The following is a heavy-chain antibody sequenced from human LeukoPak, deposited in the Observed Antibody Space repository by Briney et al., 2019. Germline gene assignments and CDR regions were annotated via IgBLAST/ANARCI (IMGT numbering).Heavy chain of an antibody. V-gene: IGHV4-30-4*01. CDR1: GGPISSGDYY. D-gene: IGHD3-22*01. Sequence: SETLSLTCTVSGGPISSGDYYWSWIRQPPGKGLEWIAYMYYSGSTYYNPSLKSRVTMSADTSKNQLSLKLSSVTAADTAVYYCARPYYYDSRIDPWGQGILATVSS. J-gene: IGHJ5*02. CDR3: ARPYYYDSRIDP. CDR2: MYYSGST.